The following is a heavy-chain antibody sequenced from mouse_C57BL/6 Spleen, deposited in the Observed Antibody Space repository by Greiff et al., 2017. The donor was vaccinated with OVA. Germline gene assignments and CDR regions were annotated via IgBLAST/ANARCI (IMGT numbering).Heavy chain of an antibody. V-gene: IGHV5-6*02. Sequence: DVKLVESGGDLVKPGGSLKLSCAASGFTFSSYGMSWVRQTPDKRLEWVATISSGGSYTYYPDSVKGRFTISRDNAKNTLYLQMSSLKSEDTAMYYCARRDWAYAMDYWGQGTSVTVSS. CDR2: ISSGGSYT. CDR1: GFTFSSYG. J-gene: IGHJ4*01. CDR3: ARRDWAYAMDY. D-gene: IGHD4-1*01.